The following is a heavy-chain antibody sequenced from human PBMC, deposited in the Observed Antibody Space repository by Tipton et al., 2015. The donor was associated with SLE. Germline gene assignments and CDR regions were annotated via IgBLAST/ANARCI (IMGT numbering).Heavy chain of an antibody. V-gene: IGHV4-59*01. CDR3: ARWAGPTVNFDY. D-gene: IGHD4-11*01. Sequence: TLSLTCTVSGGSISSYYWSWIRQPPGKGLEWIGYIYYSGSTNYNPSLKSRVTISVDTSKKQFSLKLSSVTAADTAVYYCARWAGPTVNFDYWGQGSLVTVSS. J-gene: IGHJ4*02. CDR1: GGSISSYY. CDR2: IYYSGST.